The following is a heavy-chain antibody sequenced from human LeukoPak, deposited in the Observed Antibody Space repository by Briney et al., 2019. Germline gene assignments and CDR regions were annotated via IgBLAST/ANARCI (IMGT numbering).Heavy chain of an antibody. CDR2: ISSRSITI. CDR1: GFTFSDYY. J-gene: IGHJ4*02. V-gene: IGHV3-11*01. CDR3: ARLKAGF. Sequence: GGSLRLSCAASGFTFSDYYMSWIRQAPGKGLEWVAYISSRSITIHYADSVRGRFTISRGNAKRSVYLQMNSLGAEDTAIYYCARLKAGFWGQGTLVTVSS.